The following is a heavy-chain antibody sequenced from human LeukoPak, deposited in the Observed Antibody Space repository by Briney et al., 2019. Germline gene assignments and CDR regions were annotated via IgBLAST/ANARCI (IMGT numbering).Heavy chain of an antibody. J-gene: IGHJ5*02. D-gene: IGHD1-14*01. Sequence: GASVKVSCKASGYTFSGYDIHWVRQAPGQGLEWMGWINPNTGGTNYARKFQVRVTMTRATSINTVYMELSRLRSDDTAVYYCARDHEATNNCFDPWGQGTLVTVSS. V-gene: IGHV1-2*02. CDR2: INPNTGGT. CDR1: GYTFSGYD. CDR3: ARDHEATNNCFDP.